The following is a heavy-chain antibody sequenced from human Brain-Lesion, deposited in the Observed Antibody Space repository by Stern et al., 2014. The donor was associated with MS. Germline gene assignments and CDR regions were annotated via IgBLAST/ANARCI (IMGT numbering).Heavy chain of an antibody. D-gene: IGHD3-3*01. CDR2: INPNTGGQ. CDR1: GYIFTGYY. Sequence: VQLLESGAEVKKPGASVKVSCKTSGYIFTGYYIHWVRQAPGQGLEWMAWINPNTGGQKYAQKFQGRVTMSRDTSISTAYVELSSLTSDDTAVYYCARDQRGITIFGVVTDYYYLGMDVWGQGTTVTVSS. V-gene: IGHV1-2*02. J-gene: IGHJ6*02. CDR3: ARDQRGITIFGVVTDYYYLGMDV.